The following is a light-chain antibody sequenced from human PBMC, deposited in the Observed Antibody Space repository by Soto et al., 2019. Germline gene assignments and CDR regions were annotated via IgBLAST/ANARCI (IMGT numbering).Light chain of an antibody. J-gene: IGKJ4*01. CDR3: QQYNNWPPVT. CDR2: GAS. CDR1: QSVSSN. V-gene: IGKV3-15*01. Sequence: EIVMTQSPATLSVSPGERATLSCRASQSVSSNLAWYQQKPGQAPRLLIYGASTRATGIPVRFSGSGSGTEFTLTISSLQSEDFAVYYCQQYNNWPPVTVGGGTKVEIK.